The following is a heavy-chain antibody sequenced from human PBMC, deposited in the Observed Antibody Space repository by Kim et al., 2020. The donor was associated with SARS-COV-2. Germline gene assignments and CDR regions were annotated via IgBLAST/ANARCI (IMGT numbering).Heavy chain of an antibody. D-gene: IGHD6-13*01. J-gene: IGHJ4*02. Sequence: WSSDSIGYADSVKGRFTSSRDNAKNSLYLQMNSLRPEDTALYYCVAAFDYWGQGTLVTVSS. CDR2: WSSDSI. V-gene: IGHV3-9*01. CDR3: VAAFDY.